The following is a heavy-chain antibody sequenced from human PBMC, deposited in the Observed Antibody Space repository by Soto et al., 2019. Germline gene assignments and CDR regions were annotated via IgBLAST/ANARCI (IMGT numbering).Heavy chain of an antibody. CDR1: GGSISSSSYY. CDR3: ARRRYGDFYDAFDI. J-gene: IGHJ3*02. CDR2: IYYSGST. Sequence: SETLSLTCTVSGGSISSSSYYWGWIRQPPGKGLEWIGSIYYSGSTYYNPSLKSRVTISVDTSKNQFSLKLSSVTAADTAVYYCARRRYGDFYDAFDIWGQGTMVTVS. D-gene: IGHD4-17*01. V-gene: IGHV4-39*01.